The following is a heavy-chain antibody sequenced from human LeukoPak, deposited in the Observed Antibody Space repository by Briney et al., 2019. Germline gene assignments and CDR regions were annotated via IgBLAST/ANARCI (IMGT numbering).Heavy chain of an antibody. CDR1: GYTFTGYY. CDR3: ARKFAGRWLQFVDY. Sequence: ASVKVSCXASGYTFTGYYMHWVRQAPGQGLAWMGWINPNSGGTNYAQKFQGRVTMTRDTSISTAYMELSRLRSDDTAVYYCARKFAGRWLQFVDYWGQGTLVTVSS. V-gene: IGHV1-2*02. CDR2: INPNSGGT. D-gene: IGHD5-24*01. J-gene: IGHJ4*02.